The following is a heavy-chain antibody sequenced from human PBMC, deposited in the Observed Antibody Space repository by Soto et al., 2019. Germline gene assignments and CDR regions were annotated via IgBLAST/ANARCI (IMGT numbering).Heavy chain of an antibody. V-gene: IGHV1-2*04. CDR2: INPNSGGT. D-gene: IGHD2-2*03. J-gene: IGHJ5*02. Sequence: GASVKVSCKASGYTFTGYYMHWVRQAPGQGLEWMGWINPNSGGTNYAQKFQGWVTMTRDTSISTAYMELSRLRSDDTAVYYCARDSLDIVVVPAAGSRWFDPWGQGTLVTVSS. CDR1: GYTFTGYY. CDR3: ARDSLDIVVVPAAGSRWFDP.